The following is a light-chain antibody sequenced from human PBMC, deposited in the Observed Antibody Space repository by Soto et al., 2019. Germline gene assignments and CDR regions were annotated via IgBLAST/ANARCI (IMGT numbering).Light chain of an antibody. CDR2: DAS. V-gene: IGKV3-11*01. CDR1: QSVSSY. Sequence: EIVLTQSPATLSLSPGERATLSCRASQSVSSYLAWYQQKPGQAPRLLIYDASNRATGIPARFSGSGSGTDFPLTISSLEPEDFAVYYCQQRSKWPMYTFGQGTKLEIK. CDR3: QQRSKWPMYT. J-gene: IGKJ2*01.